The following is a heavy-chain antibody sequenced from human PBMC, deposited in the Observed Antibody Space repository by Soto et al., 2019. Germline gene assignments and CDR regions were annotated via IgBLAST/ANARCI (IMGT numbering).Heavy chain of an antibody. CDR1: GFTFSSYA. J-gene: IGHJ1*01. D-gene: IGHD6-19*01. CDR2: ISYDGSNK. V-gene: IGHV3-30-3*01. CDR3: LEAVAGTSEYFQH. Sequence: GGSLRLSCAASGFTFSSYAMHWVRQAPGKGLEWVAVISYDGSNKYYADSVKGRFTISRDNSKNTLYLQMNSLRAEDTAVYYCLEAVAGTSEYFQHWGQGTLVTAPQ.